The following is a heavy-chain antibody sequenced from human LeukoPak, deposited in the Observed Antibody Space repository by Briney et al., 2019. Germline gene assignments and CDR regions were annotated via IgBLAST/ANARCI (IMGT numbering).Heavy chain of an antibody. CDR1: GFTFRDHH. V-gene: IGHV3-72*01. CDR2: TRNKANSYTT. J-gene: IGHJ4*02. CDR3: ARDRGYFDY. Sequence: PGGSLRLSCVASGFTFRDHHMDWVRQAPGKGLEWVGRTRNKANSYTTEYAASVKGRFTISRDDSKKSLDLQMNSLKTEDTAVYYCARDRGYFDYWGQGALVSVSS. D-gene: IGHD3-10*01.